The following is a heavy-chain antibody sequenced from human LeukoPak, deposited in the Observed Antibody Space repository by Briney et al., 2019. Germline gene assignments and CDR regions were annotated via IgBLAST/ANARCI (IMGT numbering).Heavy chain of an antibody. CDR3: ARDSGNYLDAFDI. CDR2: ISSSSSYI. CDR1: GFTFRRHS. Sequence: GGSLRLSCAASGFTFRRHSINWVRQAPGKGLEWVSSISSSSSYIYYADSVKGRFTISRDNAKNSLYLQMNSLRAEDTAVYYCARDSGNYLDAFDIWGQGTMVTVSS. D-gene: IGHD1-7*01. V-gene: IGHV3-21*01. J-gene: IGHJ3*02.